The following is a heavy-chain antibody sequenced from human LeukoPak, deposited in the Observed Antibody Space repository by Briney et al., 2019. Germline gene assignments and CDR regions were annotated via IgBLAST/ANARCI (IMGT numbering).Heavy chain of an antibody. J-gene: IGHJ6*02. D-gene: IGHD2-8*01. CDR2: ISSSSSYI. Sequence: GGSLRLSCPDSGFTFSSYSMNWVRQDPGRGLEWVSSISSSSSYIYYADSVKGRFTISRDNAKNSLYLQMNSLRAEDTAVYYCARGLQYEGMDVWGQGTTVTVSS. CDR1: GFTFSSYS. CDR3: ARGLQYEGMDV. V-gene: IGHV3-21*01.